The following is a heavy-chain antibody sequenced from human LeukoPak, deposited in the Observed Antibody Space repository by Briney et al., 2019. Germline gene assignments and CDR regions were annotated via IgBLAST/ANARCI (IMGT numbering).Heavy chain of an antibody. Sequence: ASVKVSCKASGYTFTDYYRHWVRQAPGKGLEWMGGFDPEDGETIYAQKFQGRVTMTEDTSTDTAYMELSSLRSEDTAVYYCATGDLVTYDYWGQGTLVTVSS. V-gene: IGHV1-24*01. CDR1: GYTFTDYY. CDR3: ATGDLVTYDY. CDR2: FDPEDGET. J-gene: IGHJ4*02. D-gene: IGHD1-26*01.